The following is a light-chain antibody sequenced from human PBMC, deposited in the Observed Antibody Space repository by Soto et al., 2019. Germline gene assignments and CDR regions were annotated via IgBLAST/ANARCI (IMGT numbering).Light chain of an antibody. CDR1: QSVSYH. V-gene: IGKV3-15*01. CDR3: QSYDSRHT. J-gene: IGKJ4*01. Sequence: IVMTQTPATLSVSPGGRVTLSCRASQSVSYHVAWYQQKPGQTPRLVIYDASTRASGIPARFSGSRSGTEFSLTISSLHSEDFGIYYCQSYDSRHTLRGGTKVDIK. CDR2: DAS.